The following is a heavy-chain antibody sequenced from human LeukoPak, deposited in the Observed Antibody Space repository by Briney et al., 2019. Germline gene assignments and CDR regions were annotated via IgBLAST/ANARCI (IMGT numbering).Heavy chain of an antibody. CDR3: ARNFPGRTEDV. CDR1: GGPFSSYY. J-gene: IGHJ6*04. CDR2: IYYTGSA. D-gene: IGHD1-14*01. V-gene: IGHV4-59*12. Sequence: SETLSLTCTVSGGPFSSYYWSWIRQPPGKGLEWIGYIYYTGSANYNPSLKSRVTMSVDTSKNQFSLKLSSVTAADTAVYYCARNFPGRTEDVWGKGTTVIVSS.